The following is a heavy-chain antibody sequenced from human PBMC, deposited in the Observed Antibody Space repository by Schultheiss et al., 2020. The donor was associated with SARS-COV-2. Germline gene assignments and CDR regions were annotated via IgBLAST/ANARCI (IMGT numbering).Heavy chain of an antibody. CDR3: ARDRMYYYDSSGVDY. D-gene: IGHD3-22*01. J-gene: IGHJ4*02. CDR1: GFTFSSYW. CDR2: INSDGSST. Sequence: GGSLRLSCAASGFTFSSYWMHWVRQAPGKGLVWVSRINSDGSSTSYADSVKGRFTISRDNAKNSLYLQMNSLRDEDTAVYYCARDRMYYYDSSGVDYWGQGTLVTVSS. V-gene: IGHV3-74*01.